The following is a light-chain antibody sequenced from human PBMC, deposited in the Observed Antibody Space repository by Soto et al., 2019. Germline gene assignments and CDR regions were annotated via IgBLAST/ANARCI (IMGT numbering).Light chain of an antibody. CDR2: AAS. J-gene: IGKJ1*01. CDR1: QSVADNY. V-gene: IGKV3-20*01. Sequence: EIVLTQSPGTLSLSPGERATLSCKASQSVADNYLAWYQQKPGQAPRLLIYAASRRAIGIPDTFSGSGSGTDFTLTITRLEPEDFALYYCQQYGHSPRTFDQGTKVEIK. CDR3: QQYGHSPRT.